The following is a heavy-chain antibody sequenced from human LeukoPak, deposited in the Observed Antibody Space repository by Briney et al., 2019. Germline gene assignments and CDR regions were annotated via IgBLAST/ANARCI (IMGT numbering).Heavy chain of an antibody. CDR2: ISHGGST. CDR1: GDSISSRNW. CDR3: ARSAGWWSLDY. Sequence: SETLSLTCAVSGDSISSRNWWNWVRQPPGKGLDWIGEISHGGSTKYNPSLKNRVTISKDNSKNEFSLKLNSVAAADTAVYYCARSAGWWSLDYWGQGALVTVSA. D-gene: IGHD2-8*02. V-gene: IGHV4-4*02. J-gene: IGHJ4*02.